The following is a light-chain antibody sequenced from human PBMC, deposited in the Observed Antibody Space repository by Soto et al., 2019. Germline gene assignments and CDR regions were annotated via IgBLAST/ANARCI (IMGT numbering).Light chain of an antibody. CDR3: QQYGSSPLFT. V-gene: IGKV3-20*01. CDR2: GAS. Sequence: EIVLTQSPGTQSLSPGERATLSCTASQSVSSSYLAWYQQKPGQAPRLLIYGASSRATGIPDRFSGSGSGTDFTLTISRLEPEDFAVYYCQQYGSSPLFTFGPGTKVDIK. J-gene: IGKJ3*01. CDR1: QSVSSSY.